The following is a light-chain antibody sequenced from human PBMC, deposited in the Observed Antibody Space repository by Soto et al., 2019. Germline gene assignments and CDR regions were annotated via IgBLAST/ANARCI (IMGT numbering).Light chain of an antibody. J-gene: IGKJ3*01. Sequence: DIQMTQSPSSVSASVGDRVTITCRASQDILSWLAWYQQKPGVAPRLLIYASSNLQSGVPTRFSGCFIRTDFTLTTTSLQPQDFATYYCQQANSFPITFGPGTRLDIK. CDR1: QDILSW. CDR2: ASS. V-gene: IGKV1-12*01. CDR3: QQANSFPIT.